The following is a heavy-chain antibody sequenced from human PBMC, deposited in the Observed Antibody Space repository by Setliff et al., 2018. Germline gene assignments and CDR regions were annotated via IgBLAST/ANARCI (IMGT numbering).Heavy chain of an antibody. V-gene: IGHV4-34*01. D-gene: IGHD3-3*01. Sequence: KPSETLSLTCAASGGTFSDYYWTWIRQPPGKGLEWIGEINHSGSSNYNPSLKSRVTISLDTSKNQFSLSLSSVTAADTAVYYCARMSGFQYMDVWGKGTTVTVSS. CDR1: GGTFSDYY. J-gene: IGHJ6*03. CDR2: INHSGSS. CDR3: ARMSGFQYMDV.